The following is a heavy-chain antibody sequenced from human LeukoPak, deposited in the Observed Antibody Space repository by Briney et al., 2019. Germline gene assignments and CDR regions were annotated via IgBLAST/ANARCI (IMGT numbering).Heavy chain of an antibody. CDR2: ISGSGGST. D-gene: IGHD6-13*01. Sequence: GGSLRLSCAASGFTFSSYAMSWVRQAPGKGLEWVSAISGSGGSTYYADSVKGRFTISRDNSKNTLYLQMNSLRAEDTAVYYCAKDSKYSSSWAYYYYGMDVWGKGTTVTVPS. J-gene: IGHJ6*04. V-gene: IGHV3-23*01. CDR3: AKDSKYSSSWAYYYYGMDV. CDR1: GFTFSSYA.